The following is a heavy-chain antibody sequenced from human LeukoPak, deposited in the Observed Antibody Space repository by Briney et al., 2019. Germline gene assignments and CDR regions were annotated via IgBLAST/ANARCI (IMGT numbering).Heavy chain of an antibody. CDR1: GGSFSGYY. D-gene: IGHD3-16*01. J-gene: IGHJ4*02. Sequence: PSETLSLTCAVYGGSFSGYYWSWIRQPPGKGLEWIGEINHSGSTNYNPSLKSRVTIPVDTSKIQFSLKLSSVTAADTAVYYCATTGEYFDYWGQGTLVTVSS. CDR2: INHSGST. V-gene: IGHV4-34*01. CDR3: ATTGEYFDY.